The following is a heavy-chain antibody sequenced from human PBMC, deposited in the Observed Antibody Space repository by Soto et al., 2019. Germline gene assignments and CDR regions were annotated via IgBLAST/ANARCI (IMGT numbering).Heavy chain of an antibody. J-gene: IGHJ3*01. CDR3: ARPYSDARLAVETRDGFHV. Sequence: QVQLVESGGGVVQPGRSLRLSCAASGFSFSSYGMHWVRKAPGKGREWVAVIWYDGSAQYYADSVKGRFTISRDNSNNTVDLQMSSLRAEDTAVYYCARPYSDARLAVETRDGFHVWGQGTMVIVSS. CDR2: IWYDGSAQ. D-gene: IGHD3-3*02. V-gene: IGHV3-33*01. CDR1: GFSFSSYG.